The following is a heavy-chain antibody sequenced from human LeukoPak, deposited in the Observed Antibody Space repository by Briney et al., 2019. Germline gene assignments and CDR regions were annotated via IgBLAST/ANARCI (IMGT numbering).Heavy chain of an antibody. V-gene: IGHV3-7*03. CDR1: GFTFSTYW. CDR2: IKQDGSEK. Sequence: GGSLRLSCAASGFTFSTYWMSWVHQAPGKGLEWVANIKQDGSEKYYVDSVKGRFTISRDNAKNSLYLQMNSLRAEDTAVYYCARDRVRGWFDAFDIWGQGTMVTVSS. J-gene: IGHJ3*02. D-gene: IGHD6-19*01. CDR3: ARDRVRGWFDAFDI.